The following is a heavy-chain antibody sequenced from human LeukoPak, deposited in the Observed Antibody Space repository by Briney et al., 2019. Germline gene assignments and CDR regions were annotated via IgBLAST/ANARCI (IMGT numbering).Heavy chain of an antibody. D-gene: IGHD3-22*01. CDR3: ARLRTHYYDSSGYQNYYYCYMDV. Sequence: GESLKISCKGSGYSFTNYWIAWVRQMPGKGLECMGIIYPGDSDIRYSPSFEGQVTISADESISTAFLQWKSLKASDTAMYYCARLRTHYYDSSGYQNYYYCYMDVWGKGTTVTVSS. CDR2: IYPGDSDI. J-gene: IGHJ6*03. V-gene: IGHV5-51*01. CDR1: GYSFTNYW.